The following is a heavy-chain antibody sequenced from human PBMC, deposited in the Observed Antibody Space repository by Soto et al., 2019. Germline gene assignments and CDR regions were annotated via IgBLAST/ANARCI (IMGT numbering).Heavy chain of an antibody. CDR1: GGSFSGYY. Sequence: PSETLSLTCAVYGGSFSGYYWSWIRQHPAPGLERLGEINHCGSTNYLPSLKSRVTISVDTSMNQLSLKLSFVTAAATAVYYCARGCCYDFCSGYRILDYWGQGTLVTVSS. D-gene: IGHD3-3*01. V-gene: IGHV4-34*01. J-gene: IGHJ4*02. CDR2: INHCGST. CDR3: ARGCCYDFCSGYRILDY.